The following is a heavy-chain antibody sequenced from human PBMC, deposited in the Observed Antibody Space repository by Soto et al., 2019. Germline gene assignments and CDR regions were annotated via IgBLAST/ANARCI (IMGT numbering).Heavy chain of an antibody. CDR3: ARDRVAGPLYYGMDV. Sequence: EVQLVESGGGLVQPGGSLRLSCAASGFTFSSYDMHWVRQATGKGLEWVSAIGTAGDTYYPGSVKGRFTISRENAKNSLYLQMNGLRAGDTAVYYCARDRVAGPLYYGMDVWGQGTTVTVSS. CDR2: IGTAGDT. J-gene: IGHJ6*02. V-gene: IGHV3-13*01. CDR1: GFTFSSYD. D-gene: IGHD6-19*01.